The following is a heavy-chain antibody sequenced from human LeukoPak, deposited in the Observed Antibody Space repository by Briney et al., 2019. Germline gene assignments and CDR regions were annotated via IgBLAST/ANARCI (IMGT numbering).Heavy chain of an antibody. Sequence: SGGSLRLSCAASGFTFSTYGMTWVRQAPRKGLEWVSAIGGSGYSTYYADSVKGRFTISRDNSRNTLYLQMNSLRAEDTGVYYCAKGGAQVGGQGTLVTVSS. V-gene: IGHV3-23*01. CDR3: AKGGAQV. J-gene: IGHJ4*02. D-gene: IGHD1-26*01. CDR1: GFTFSTYG. CDR2: IGGSGYST.